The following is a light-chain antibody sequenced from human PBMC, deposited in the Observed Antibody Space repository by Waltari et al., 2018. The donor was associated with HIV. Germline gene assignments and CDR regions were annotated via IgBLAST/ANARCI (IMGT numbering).Light chain of an antibody. CDR2: RRD. J-gene: IGLJ2*01. Sequence: QSVLTQSPSASGTPGQRVTIYCSGSSSNIGSKTVNWYQQLPGTAPKLLIYRRDQRPSGVPDRFSGSYSGTSASLTVSGLQPEDEADYYCSSHAGSNLFVVFGGGTKLTVL. CDR1: SSNIGSKT. V-gene: IGLV1-44*01. CDR3: SSHAGSNLFVV.